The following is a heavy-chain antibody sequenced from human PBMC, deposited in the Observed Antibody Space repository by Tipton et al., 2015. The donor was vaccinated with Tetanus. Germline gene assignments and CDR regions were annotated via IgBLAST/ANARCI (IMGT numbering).Heavy chain of an antibody. D-gene: IGHD4-11*01. CDR2: VFYSGSS. V-gene: IGHV4-39*01. CDR3: ARRNTHADAFDF. J-gene: IGHJ3*01. Sequence: GLVKPSETLSLTCTVSGGSINNGSFYWGWIRQPPGKGLEWIGSVFYSGSSFYNPSLKSRVTMSADTSKNQFSLKAGSVTAADTALYYCARRNTHADAFDFWGQGTMVTVSS. CDR1: GGSINNGSFY.